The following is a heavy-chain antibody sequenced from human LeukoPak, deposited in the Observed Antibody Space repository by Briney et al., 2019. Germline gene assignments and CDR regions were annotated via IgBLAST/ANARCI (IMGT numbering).Heavy chain of an antibody. V-gene: IGHV3-23*01. Sequence: GGCPRLSCTAAGFTFSSYAMSWGRHAPGQGLHWVSAISGSGGSTYYADSVKGRFTISRDNSKNTLYLQMNSLRAEDTAVYYCAKDRGGYSGYGFDYWGQGTLVTVSS. CDR1: GFTFSSYA. D-gene: IGHD5-12*01. CDR2: ISGSGGST. J-gene: IGHJ4*02. CDR3: AKDRGGYSGYGFDY.